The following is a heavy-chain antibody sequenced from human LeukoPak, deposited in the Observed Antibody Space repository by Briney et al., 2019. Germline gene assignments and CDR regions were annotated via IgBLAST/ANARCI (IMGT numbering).Heavy chain of an antibody. J-gene: IGHJ4*02. CDR3: ARVVYDILTGYPYYFDY. D-gene: IGHD3-9*01. CDR2: IYHSGST. CDR1: GGSISSGGYS. Sequence: NASETLSLTCAVSGGSISSGGYSWSWIRQPPGKRLEWIGYIYHSGSTYYNPSLKSRVTISVDRSKNQFSLKLSSVTAADTAVYYCARVVYDILTGYPYYFDYWGQGTPVTVSS. V-gene: IGHV4-30-2*01.